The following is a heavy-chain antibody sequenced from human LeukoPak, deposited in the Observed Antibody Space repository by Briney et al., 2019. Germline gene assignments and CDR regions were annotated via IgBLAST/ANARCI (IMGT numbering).Heavy chain of an antibody. CDR2: ISSSSSYI. CDR3: AKVAKYYYGPETYYFFEQ. J-gene: IGHJ1*01. CDR1: GFTFSSYS. V-gene: IGHV3-21*01. D-gene: IGHD3-10*01. Sequence: GGSLRLSCAASGFTFSSYSMNWVRQAPGKGLEWVSSISSSSSYIYYADSVKGRFTISRDYAKNSLYLQMNSLRVEDTAVYYCAKVAKYYYGPETYYFFEQWGQGTPVTVSS.